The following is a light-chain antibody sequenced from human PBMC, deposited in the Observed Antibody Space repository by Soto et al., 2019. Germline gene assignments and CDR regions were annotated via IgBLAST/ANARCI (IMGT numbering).Light chain of an antibody. Sequence: DIQMTQSPSTLSASVGDRVTITCRASQSISSWLAWYQXKKGKAHKLXIYDASSLESGVPSRFSGSGSGTEFTLNISSLQPDDGATYDGQQYNSYPWTFGQGTKVDIK. CDR3: QQYNSYPWT. J-gene: IGKJ1*01. CDR1: QSISSW. CDR2: DAS. V-gene: IGKV1-5*01.